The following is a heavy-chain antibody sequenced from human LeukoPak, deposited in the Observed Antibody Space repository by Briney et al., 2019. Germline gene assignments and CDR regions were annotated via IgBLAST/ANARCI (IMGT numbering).Heavy chain of an antibody. CDR1: GYTFTSYA. V-gene: IGHV1-3*01. CDR2: INAGNGNT. Sequence: ASVTVSCKASGYTFTSYAMHWVRQAPGQRLEWMGWINAGNGNTKYSQKFRGRVTITRDTSASTAYMELSSLRSEDTAVYYCARDAQYSYGTGYWGQGTLVTVSS. D-gene: IGHD5-18*01. CDR3: ARDAQYSYGTGY. J-gene: IGHJ4*02.